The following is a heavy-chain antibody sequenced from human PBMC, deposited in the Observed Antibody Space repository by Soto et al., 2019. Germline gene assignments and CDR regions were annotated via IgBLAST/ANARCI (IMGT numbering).Heavy chain of an antibody. CDR3: ARVKAKLDRHYYFDY. CDR2: IFYTGGT. CDR1: GGTINSGDYF. V-gene: IGHV4-30-4*02. D-gene: IGHD2-2*03. J-gene: IGHJ4*02. Sequence: PSETLSLTCSVSGGTINSGDYFWSWIRQPPEKGLEWIGSIFYTGGTYYSPSLKSRASMSMETSKNLFSLRLRALPAADTAVYFCARVKAKLDRHYYFDYWGQGTLVTVSS.